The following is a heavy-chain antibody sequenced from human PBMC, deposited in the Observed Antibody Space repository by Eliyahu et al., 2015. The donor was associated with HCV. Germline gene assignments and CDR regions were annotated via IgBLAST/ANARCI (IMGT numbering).Heavy chain of an antibody. CDR3: ASGGGGIAMSGTGGWFDP. J-gene: IGHJ5*02. CDR2: THHSGSR. D-gene: IGHD6-19*01. V-gene: IGHV4-59*01. Sequence: QVHLQESGPGLVKPSETLSLICTVSGGSISSYYWSWIRQPPGKGLEWIGYTHHSGSRNCHPSLKSRVTISLDTSKNQLSLKLSSVTAADTAVYYXASGGGGIAMSGTGGWFDPWGQGTLVTVSS. CDR1: GGSISSYY.